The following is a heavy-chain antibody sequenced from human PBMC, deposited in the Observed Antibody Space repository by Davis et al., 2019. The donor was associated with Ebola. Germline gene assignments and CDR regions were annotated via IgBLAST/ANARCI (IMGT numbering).Heavy chain of an antibody. D-gene: IGHD3-9*01. CDR1: SGSFSGYY. J-gene: IGHJ6*02. V-gene: IGHV4-34*01. CDR2: ISHTGDT. Sequence: MPSETLSLTCAVYSGSFSGYYWSWIRQSPGKGLEWIGEISHTGDTNYNPSLKSRVIISVDTSKNQFSLKLNSVNAAATAMYYCARGQHDLLTGARYAMDGWGRGTTVIVSS. CDR3: ARGQHDLLTGARYAMDG.